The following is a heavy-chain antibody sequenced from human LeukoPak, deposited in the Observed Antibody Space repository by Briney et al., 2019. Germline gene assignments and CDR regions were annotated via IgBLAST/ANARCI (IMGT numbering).Heavy chain of an antibody. V-gene: IGHV5-51*01. CDR3: AKRYTGSYQRPGDGFDI. D-gene: IGHD1-26*01. CDR1: GYSFTSYW. Sequence: GESLKISCKASGYSFTSYWIGWVRQMPGKGLEWMGIIYPGDSDTTYSPSFQGQVTISVDKSTSTAYLQWSSLKASDTAMYYCAKRYTGSYQRPGDGFDIWGQGTMVTVSS. CDR2: IYPGDSDT. J-gene: IGHJ3*02.